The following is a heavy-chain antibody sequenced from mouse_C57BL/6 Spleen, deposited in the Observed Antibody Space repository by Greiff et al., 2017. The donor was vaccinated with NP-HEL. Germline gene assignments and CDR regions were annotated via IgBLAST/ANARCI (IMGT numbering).Heavy chain of an antibody. D-gene: IGHD2-5*01. V-gene: IGHV1-52*01. Sequence: VQLQQPGAELVRPGSSVKLSCKASGYTFTSYWMHWVKQRPIQGLEWIGNIDPSDSETHYNQKFKDKATLTVDKSSSTAYMQLSSLTSEDSAVYYYAREELYSNYVAYWGQGTLVTVSA. CDR3: AREELYSNYVAY. CDR2: IDPSDSET. J-gene: IGHJ3*01. CDR1: GYTFTSYW.